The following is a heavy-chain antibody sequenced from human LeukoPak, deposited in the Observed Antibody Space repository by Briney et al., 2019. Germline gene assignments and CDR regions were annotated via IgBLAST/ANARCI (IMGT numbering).Heavy chain of an antibody. CDR1: GFTFDDYG. Sequence: PGGSLRLSCAASGFTFDDYGMSWVRQAPGKGLGWVSGINWNGGSTGYADSVKGRFTISRDNAKNPLYLQMNSLRAEDTALYYCARALSSYDFNFVYWGQGTLVTVSS. CDR2: INWNGGST. V-gene: IGHV3-20*04. D-gene: IGHD5-12*01. CDR3: ARALSSYDFNFVY. J-gene: IGHJ4*02.